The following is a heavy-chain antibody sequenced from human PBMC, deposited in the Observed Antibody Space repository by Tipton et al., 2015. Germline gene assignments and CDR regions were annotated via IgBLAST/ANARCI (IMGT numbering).Heavy chain of an antibody. D-gene: IGHD2-8*02. J-gene: IGHJ4*02. Sequence: TLSLTCAVPGDSISSINWWSWVRQPPGKGLEWIGQIYHRGDANYNPSLTSRATLSVDMSNNYFSLKLTSVTAADTAVYYCARRSLVGQEGLDSWGQGTLVTVSS. CDR3: ARRSLVGQEGLDS. CDR2: IYHRGDA. CDR1: GDSISSINW. V-gene: IGHV4-4*02.